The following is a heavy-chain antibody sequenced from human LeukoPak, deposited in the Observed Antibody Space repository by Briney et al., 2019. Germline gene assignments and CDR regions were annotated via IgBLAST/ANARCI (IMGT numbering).Heavy chain of an antibody. J-gene: IGHJ4*02. Sequence: SETLSLTCTVSGGPISSYYWSWIRQPAGKGLEWIGRNYTSGSTNYNASLKSRVSMSVDTSKNQFSLKLSSVTAADTAVFYCARENSGSYREFDYWGQGTLVTVSS. CDR1: GGPISSYY. CDR2: NYTSGST. CDR3: ARENSGSYREFDY. V-gene: IGHV4-4*07. D-gene: IGHD1-26*01.